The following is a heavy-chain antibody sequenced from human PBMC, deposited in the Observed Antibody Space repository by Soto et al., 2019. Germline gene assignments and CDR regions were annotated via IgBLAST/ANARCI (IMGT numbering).Heavy chain of an antibody. J-gene: IGHJ6*02. CDR2: IYYSGST. D-gene: IGHD5-12*01. Sequence: QVQLQESGPGLVKPSETLSLTCTVSGGSISSYYWSWIRQPPGKGLEWIGYIYYSGSTNYNPSLKSRVTISVDTSKNQFSLQLRSVTAADTAVYYCARDRSTVVTIDYYYYDMDVWGQGTTVTVSS. V-gene: IGHV4-59*01. CDR1: GGSISSYY. CDR3: ARDRSTVVTIDYYYYDMDV.